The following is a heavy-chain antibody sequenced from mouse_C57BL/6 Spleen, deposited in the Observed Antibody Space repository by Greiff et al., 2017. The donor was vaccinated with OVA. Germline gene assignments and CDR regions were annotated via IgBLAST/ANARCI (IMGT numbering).Heavy chain of an antibody. CDR1: GYTFTSYW. Sequence: VQLQQPGAELVRPGSSVKLSCKASGYTFTSYWMDWVKQRPGQGLEWIGNIYPSDSETHYNQKFKDKATLTVDKSSSTAYMQLSSLTSEDSAAYYCARDWDNAMDYWGQGTSVTVSS. CDR3: ARDWDNAMDY. V-gene: IGHV1-61*01. D-gene: IGHD4-1*01. J-gene: IGHJ4*01. CDR2: IYPSDSET.